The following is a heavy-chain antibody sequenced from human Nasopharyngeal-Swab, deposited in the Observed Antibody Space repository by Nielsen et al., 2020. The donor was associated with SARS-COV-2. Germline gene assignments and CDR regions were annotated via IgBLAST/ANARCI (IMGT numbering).Heavy chain of an antibody. Sequence: SETLSLTCTVSGGSISSYYWSWIRQPPGKGLEWIGYIYYSGSTYYNPSLKSRVTISVDTSKNQFSLKLSSVTAADTAVYYCARGGVLVGATGGDYWGQGTLVTVSS. J-gene: IGHJ4*02. D-gene: IGHD1-26*01. CDR1: GGSISSYY. CDR2: IYYSGST. CDR3: ARGGVLVGATGGDY. V-gene: IGHV4-59*12.